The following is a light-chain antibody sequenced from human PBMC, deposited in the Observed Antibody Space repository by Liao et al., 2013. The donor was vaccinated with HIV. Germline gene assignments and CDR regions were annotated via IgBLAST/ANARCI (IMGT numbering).Light chain of an antibody. CDR1: KLGDKY. CDR2: QDN. V-gene: IGLV3-1*01. CDR3: QAWDSSTGV. Sequence: SFELTQPPSVSVSPGQTASIPCSGDKLGDKYACWYQQKAGQSPVLVIYQDNMRPSGIPERFSGSNSGNTATLTISGTQAMDEADYYCQAWDSSTGVFGTGTKVTVL. J-gene: IGLJ1*01.